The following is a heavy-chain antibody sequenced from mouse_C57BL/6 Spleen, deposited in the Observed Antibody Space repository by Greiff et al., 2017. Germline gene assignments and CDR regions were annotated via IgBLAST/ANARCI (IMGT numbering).Heavy chain of an antibody. CDR1: GYTFTSYW. D-gene: IGHD2-3*01. V-gene: IGHV1-52*01. CDR2: IDPSDSET. CDR3: ARSRYDGYSWFAY. J-gene: IGHJ3*01. Sequence: QVQLQQPGAELVRPGSSVKLSCKASGYTFTSYWMHWVKQRPIQGLEWIGNIDPSDSETHYNQKFKDKATLTVDKSSSTAYMQLSSLTSEDSAVYYCARSRYDGYSWFAYWGQGTLVTVSA.